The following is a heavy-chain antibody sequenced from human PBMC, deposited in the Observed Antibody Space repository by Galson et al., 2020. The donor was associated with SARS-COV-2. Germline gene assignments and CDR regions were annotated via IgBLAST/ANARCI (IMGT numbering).Heavy chain of an antibody. V-gene: IGHV1-18*01. D-gene: IGHD3-10*01. CDR1: GYTFTSYG. J-gene: IGHJ4*02. Sequence: ASVKVSCKASGYTFTSYGISWVRQAPGQGLEWMGWISAYNGNTNYAQKLQGRVTMTTDTSTSTAYMELRSLRSDDTAVYYCARGYRGDYYGSGSYEGYFDYWGQGTLVTVSS. CDR3: ARGYRGDYYGSGSYEGYFDY. CDR2: ISAYNGNT.